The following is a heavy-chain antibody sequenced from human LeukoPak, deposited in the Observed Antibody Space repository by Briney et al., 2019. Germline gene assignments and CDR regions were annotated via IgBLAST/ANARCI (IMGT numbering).Heavy chain of an antibody. CDR1: GYSFTTYG. D-gene: IGHD2-15*01. V-gene: IGHV1-18*01. Sequence: ASVKVSCKASGYSFTTYGASCVRQAPGQGLEWMVWISAYNGNTNYAQKVQGRVAMTTDTSTSTVYMELRSLRSDDTAVYFCARDRVVVTATQDYYYHGMDVWGQGTTVTVSS. CDR3: ARDRVVVTATQDYYYHGMDV. J-gene: IGHJ6*02. CDR2: ISAYNGNT.